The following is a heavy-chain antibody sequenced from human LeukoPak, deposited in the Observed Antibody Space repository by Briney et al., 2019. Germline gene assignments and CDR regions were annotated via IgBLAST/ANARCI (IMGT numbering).Heavy chain of an antibody. D-gene: IGHD3-10*01. V-gene: IGHV3-74*01. CDR3: AKSMVRGVYVLAYYYYYMDV. CDR1: GFTFSSYW. CDR2: INSDGSST. J-gene: IGHJ6*03. Sequence: GGSLRLSCAASGFTFSSYWMHWVRQAPGKGLVWVSRINSDGSSTSYADSVKGRFTISRDNAKNTLYLQMNSLRAEDTAVYYCAKSMVRGVYVLAYYYYYMDVWGKGTTVTVSS.